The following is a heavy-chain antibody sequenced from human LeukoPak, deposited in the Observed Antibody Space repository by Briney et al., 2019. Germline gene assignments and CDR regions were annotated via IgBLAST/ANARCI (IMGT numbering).Heavy chain of an antibody. J-gene: IGHJ4*02. Sequence: PSETLSLTWTVSGGSISSFFWSLIRQPPGHGLEWIGYIYYSGSTNYNPSLKSRVTISVDTSKNQFSLKLSSVTAADTAVYYCALGGSGINFDYWGQGTLVTVSS. CDR2: IYYSGST. D-gene: IGHD2-15*01. V-gene: IGHV4-59*01. CDR1: GGSISSFF. CDR3: ALGGSGINFDY.